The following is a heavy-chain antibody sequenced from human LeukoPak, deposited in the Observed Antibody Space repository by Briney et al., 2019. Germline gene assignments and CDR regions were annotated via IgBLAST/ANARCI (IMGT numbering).Heavy chain of an antibody. CDR1: GGSMSSCY. CDR3: ARQGGGFWYFDL. D-gene: IGHD6-25*01. CDR2: MYYSGST. Sequence: PSETLSLTCTVSGGSMSSCYWSWIRQPPGEGLEWVGYMYYSGSTNYNPSLKSRVTISVDTSKNQFSLKLSPVTAADTAVYYCARQGGGFWYFDLWGRGTLVTVSS. J-gene: IGHJ2*01. V-gene: IGHV4-59*08.